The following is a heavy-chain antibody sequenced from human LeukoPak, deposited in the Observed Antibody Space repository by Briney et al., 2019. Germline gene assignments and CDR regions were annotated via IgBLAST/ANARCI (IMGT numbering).Heavy chain of an antibody. CDR2: ISAYNGNT. CDR3: ARVVHRHSSSSGWFDP. Sequence: GASVKVSCKASGYTFTSYGISWVRQAPGQGLEWMGWISAYNGNTNYAQKLQGRVTMTTDTSTSTAYMELRSLRSDDTAVYYCARVVHRHSSSSGWFDPWGQGTLVTVSS. V-gene: IGHV1-18*01. CDR1: GYTFTSYG. D-gene: IGHD6-6*01. J-gene: IGHJ5*02.